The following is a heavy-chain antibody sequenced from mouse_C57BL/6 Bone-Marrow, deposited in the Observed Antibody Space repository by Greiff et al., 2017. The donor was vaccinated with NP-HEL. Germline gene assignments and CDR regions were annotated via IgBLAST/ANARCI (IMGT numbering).Heavy chain of an antibody. D-gene: IGHD1-1*01. CDR2: IYPRSGNT. CDR1: GYTFTSYG. Sequence: VQLQESAAELARPGASVKLSCKASGYTFTSYGISWVKQRTGQGLEWIGEIYPRSGNTYYNEKFKGKATLTADKSSNTAYMEIRSLTSEDSAVYFCAREGYYYGSSYPRYFDVWGTGTTVTVSS. CDR3: AREGYYYGSSYPRYFDV. V-gene: IGHV1-81*01. J-gene: IGHJ1*03.